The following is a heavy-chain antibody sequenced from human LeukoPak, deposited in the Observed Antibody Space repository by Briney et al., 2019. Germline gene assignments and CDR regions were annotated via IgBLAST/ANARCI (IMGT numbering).Heavy chain of an antibody. CDR1: GFTFSNYA. CDR2: ISGSGGST. Sequence: GGSLRLSCAASGFTFSNYAMSWVPQAPGKGLEWVSAISGSGGSTYYADSVKGRFTISRDNSKNTLYLQMNSLRAEDTAVYYCAKQRSITMIVVVIKHPFDYWGQGTLVTVSS. V-gene: IGHV3-23*01. CDR3: AKQRSITMIVVVIKHPFDY. J-gene: IGHJ4*02. D-gene: IGHD3-22*01.